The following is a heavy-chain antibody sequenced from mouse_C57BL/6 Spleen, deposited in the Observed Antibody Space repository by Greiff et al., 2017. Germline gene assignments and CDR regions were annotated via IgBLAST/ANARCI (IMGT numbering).Heavy chain of an antibody. D-gene: IGHD2-3*01. V-gene: IGHV1-26*01. CDR2: INPNNGGT. CDR1: GYTFPDYY. CDR3: ASGYDGYPAWFAY. J-gene: IGHJ3*01. Sequence: VQLQQSGPELVKPGASVKISCKASGYTFPDYYMNWVKQSHGKSLEWIGDINPNNGGTSYNQKFKGKATLTVDKSSSTAYMELRSLTSEDSAVYYCASGYDGYPAWFAYWGQGTLVTVSA.